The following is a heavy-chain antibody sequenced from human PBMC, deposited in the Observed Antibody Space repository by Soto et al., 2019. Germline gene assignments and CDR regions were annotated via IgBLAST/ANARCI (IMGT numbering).Heavy chain of an antibody. CDR2: IYSGGST. Sequence: PGGSLRLSCAASGFTVSSNYVSWVRQAPGKGLEWVSVIYSGGSTYYADSVKGRFTISRDNSKNTLYLQMNSLRAEDTAVYYCARGTLGDWFDPWGQGTLVTVS. CDR3: ARGTLGDWFDP. J-gene: IGHJ5*02. V-gene: IGHV3-53*01. CDR1: GFTVSSNY.